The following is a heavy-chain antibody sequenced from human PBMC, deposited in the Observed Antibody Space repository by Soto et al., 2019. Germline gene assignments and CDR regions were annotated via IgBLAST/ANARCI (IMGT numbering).Heavy chain of an antibody. CDR1: GFRFSDYS. D-gene: IGHD4-17*01. V-gene: IGHV3-21*02. J-gene: IGHJ4*02. CDR2: ISSNSGYT. Sequence: EVQLVESGGGLVKPGESLRLSCAASGFRFSDYSMNWVRQVPGKGLEWVSPISSNSGYTLYTDSVKGRFTISRDNAKSSLYLQMSSLRDEDTAVYYCTRGSYGAYDYWGQGTLVTVSS. CDR3: TRGSYGAYDY.